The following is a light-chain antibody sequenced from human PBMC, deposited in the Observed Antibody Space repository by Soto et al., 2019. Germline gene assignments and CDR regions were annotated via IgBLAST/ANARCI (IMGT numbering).Light chain of an antibody. CDR2: GAS. Sequence: EIVITQSPATLSVSPGEGCTLSCMAIQSVSSNLAWYQQKPVQAPRLLIYGASTSATGIPARFSGSGSGTEFTLTISSLQSEDFAVYYCQQYNNWHTWTVGPVTQVDIK. CDR1: QSVSSN. J-gene: IGKJ1*01. V-gene: IGKV3-15*01. CDR3: QQYNNWHTWT.